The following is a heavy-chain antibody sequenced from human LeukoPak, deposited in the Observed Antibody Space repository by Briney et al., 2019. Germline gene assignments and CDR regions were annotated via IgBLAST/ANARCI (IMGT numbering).Heavy chain of an antibody. J-gene: IGHJ4*02. CDR3: ARNYYFDY. CDR1: GYSISSGYY. Sequence: PSETLSLTCTVSGYSISSGYYWGWIRQPPGKGLEWIGSIYHSGSTYYNPSLKSRVTISVDTSKNQFSLKLSSVTAADTAVYYRARNYYFDYWGQGTLVTVSS. CDR2: IYHSGST. V-gene: IGHV4-38-2*02. D-gene: IGHD1-7*01.